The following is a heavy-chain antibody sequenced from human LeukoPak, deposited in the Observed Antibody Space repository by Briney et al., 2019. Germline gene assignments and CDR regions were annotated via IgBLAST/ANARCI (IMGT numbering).Heavy chain of an antibody. CDR3: AREYCSSTSCPRGYYFDY. J-gene: IGHJ4*02. CDR1: GFTFSSYW. D-gene: IGHD2-2*01. Sequence: GGPLSLSCAASGFTFSSYWMSWVRQAPGKGLEWVANIKQDGSEKYYVDSVKGRFTISRDNAKNSPYLQMNSLRAEDTAVYYCAREYCSSTSCPRGYYFDYWGQGTLVTVSS. V-gene: IGHV3-7*03. CDR2: IKQDGSEK.